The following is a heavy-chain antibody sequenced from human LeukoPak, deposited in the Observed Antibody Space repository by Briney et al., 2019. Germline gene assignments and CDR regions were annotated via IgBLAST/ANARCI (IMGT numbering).Heavy chain of an antibody. D-gene: IGHD5-12*01. CDR2: NI. J-gene: IGHJ6*02. CDR3: ARDAWRRAFNYGMDV. Sequence: GRSLRLSCASSGFTFENYAMHWVRQVAGKGLEWVAGNIGYAESVKGRFTISRDNAENTLHLQMNSLRTEDTALYFCARDAWRRAFNYGMDVWGQGTTVAVSS. V-gene: IGHV3-9*01. CDR1: GFTFENYA.